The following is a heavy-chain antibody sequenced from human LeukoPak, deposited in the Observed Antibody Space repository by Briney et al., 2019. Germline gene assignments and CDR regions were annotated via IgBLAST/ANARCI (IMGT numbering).Heavy chain of an antibody. CDR3: AKARYVTGTSAFDI. Sequence: GGSLRLSCAASGFTFSSCGMHWVRQPPGKGLEWVAFIRYDGSNKYYADSVKGGFTISRDNSKNTLYLQMNSLRAEDTAVYFCAKARYVTGTSAFDIWGQGTMVTVSS. CDR2: IRYDGSNK. J-gene: IGHJ3*02. CDR1: GFTFSSCG. V-gene: IGHV3-30*02. D-gene: IGHD1-7*01.